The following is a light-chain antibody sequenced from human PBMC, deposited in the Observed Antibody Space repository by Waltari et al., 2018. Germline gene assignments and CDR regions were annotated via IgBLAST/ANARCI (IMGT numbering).Light chain of an antibody. CDR2: WAS. Sequence: DIVMTQSPDSLLVSLRERATISCNSSQSILYTSNDKNYLAWYQQKAGQRHRLLVHWASSRESVVPDRFRGSGSGTDFTLTISNLQPEDVAFYWCQQYFNSPIAFGQGTRLEIK. J-gene: IGKJ5*01. CDR3: QQYFNSPIA. V-gene: IGKV4-1*01. CDR1: QSILYTSNDKNY.